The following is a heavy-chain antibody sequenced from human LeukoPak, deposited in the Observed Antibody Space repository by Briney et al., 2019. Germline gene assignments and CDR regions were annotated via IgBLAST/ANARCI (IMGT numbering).Heavy chain of an antibody. CDR2: IYYSGST. Sequence: SETLSLTCTVSVGSLTSRSYYRGWIRHPPGKWMEWIGSIYYSGSTYYNPSLSSRVTIFLNTSKNPFSLKLRSVTAADTAVYYCARRDMTAVSAYAFDIWGQGTMVTVSS. V-gene: IGHV4-39*01. CDR3: ARRDMTAVSAYAFDI. J-gene: IGHJ3*02. CDR1: VGSLTSRSYY. D-gene: IGHD4-11*01.